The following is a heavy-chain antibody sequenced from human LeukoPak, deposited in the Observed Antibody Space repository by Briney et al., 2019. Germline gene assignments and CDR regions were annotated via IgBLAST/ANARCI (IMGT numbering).Heavy chain of an antibody. CDR3: ARTPLRGATFFTSYPNWFDT. Sequence: SSETLSLTCTVSVGSLSSSSYYCGSIRQPPGKGLEWIGIIYYSGSTYYNPCLKSRLSISVDTSKIQFSLRLSSVTVADTAVYYCARTPLRGATFFTSYPNWFDTWGQGTLVTVSS. V-gene: IGHV4-39*07. CDR1: VGSLSSSSYY. D-gene: IGHD3-10*01. J-gene: IGHJ5*02. CDR2: IYYSGST.